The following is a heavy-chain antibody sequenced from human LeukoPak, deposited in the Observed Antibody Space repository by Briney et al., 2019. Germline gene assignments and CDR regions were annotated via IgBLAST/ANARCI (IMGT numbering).Heavy chain of an antibody. Sequence: SETLSLTCTVSAYSISSGYYWAWVRQPPGQGLEWIGSIYHSGCTYYNPSLTSRLTISVDASKYRFSLKLSSVTAADTAVYYCARIPGVSAVGSLDHWGQGTLVTVSS. CDR2: IYHSGCT. J-gene: IGHJ4*02. CDR1: AYSISSGYY. CDR3: ARIPGVSAVGSLDH. V-gene: IGHV4-38-2*02. D-gene: IGHD6-13*01.